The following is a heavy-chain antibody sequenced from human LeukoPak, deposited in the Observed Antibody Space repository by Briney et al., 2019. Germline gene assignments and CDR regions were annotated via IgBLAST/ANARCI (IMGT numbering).Heavy chain of an antibody. D-gene: IGHD1-7*01. CDR2: IYYSGSI. Sequence: PSETLSLTCTVSGGSISSYYWSWIRQPPGKGLEWIGYIYYSGSIKYNPSLKSRVTMSVDTSKNQFSLKLSSVTAADTAVYYCARDVELWGQGTLVTVSS. J-gene: IGHJ4*02. CDR3: ARDVEL. V-gene: IGHV4-59*01. CDR1: GGSISSYY.